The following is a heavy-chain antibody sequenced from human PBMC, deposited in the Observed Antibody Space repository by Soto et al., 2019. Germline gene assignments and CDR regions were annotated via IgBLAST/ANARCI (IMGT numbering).Heavy chain of an antibody. Sequence: CLRLSWGASGCTSDTYLMNWVRQAPGKGPEWLSGINSDGTISSYADSVKGRFTISRDNARNTLSLQMNSLRADDTAVYYCARLSGDHSAFFSYGMDAWGQGTTVTVSS. D-gene: IGHD2-21*01. CDR3: ARLSGDHSAFFSYGMDA. V-gene: IGHV3-74*01. CDR2: INSDGTIS. CDR1: GCTSDTYL. J-gene: IGHJ6*02.